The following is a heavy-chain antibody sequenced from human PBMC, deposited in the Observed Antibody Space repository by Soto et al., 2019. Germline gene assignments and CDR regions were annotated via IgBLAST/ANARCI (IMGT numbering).Heavy chain of an antibody. V-gene: IGHV1-2*04. CDR3: ARHLSGSWYTFRESWFDP. D-gene: IGHD6-13*01. J-gene: IGHJ5*02. Sequence: EASVKVSCKASGYTFTGYYMHWVRQAPGQGLEWMGWINPNSGGTNYAQKFQGWVTMTRDTSISTAYMELSRLRSDDTAVYYCARHLSGSWYTFRESWFDPWGQGTLVTVSA. CDR1: GYTFTGYY. CDR2: INPNSGGT.